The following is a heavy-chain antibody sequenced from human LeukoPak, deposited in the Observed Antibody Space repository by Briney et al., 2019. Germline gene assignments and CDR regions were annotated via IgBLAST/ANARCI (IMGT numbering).Heavy chain of an antibody. CDR1: GGSLSSYY. CDR3: ARGEMDILTGYYTGEYYFDY. CDR2: IYYSGST. J-gene: IGHJ4*02. V-gene: IGHV4-59*01. Sequence: SETLSLTCTVSGGSLSSYYWSWIRQPPGKGLEWIGYIYYSGSTNYNPSLKSRVTISVDTSKNQFSLKLSSVTAADTAVYYCARGEMDILTGYYTGEYYFDYWGQGTLVTVSS. D-gene: IGHD3-9*01.